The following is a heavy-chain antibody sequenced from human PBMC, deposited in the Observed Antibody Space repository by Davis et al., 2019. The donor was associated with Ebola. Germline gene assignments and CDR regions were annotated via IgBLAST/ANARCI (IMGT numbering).Heavy chain of an antibody. CDR3: ARVWGILHPDYFDY. D-gene: IGHD1-26*01. CDR2: ISGSGGST. J-gene: IGHJ4*02. Sequence: GESLKISCAASGFTVSSNYMSWVRQAPGKGLEWVSAISGSGGSTYYADSVKGRFTISRDNSKNTLYLQINSLRAEDTAVYYCARVWGILHPDYFDYWGQGTLVTVSS. V-gene: IGHV3-53*01. CDR1: GFTVSSNY.